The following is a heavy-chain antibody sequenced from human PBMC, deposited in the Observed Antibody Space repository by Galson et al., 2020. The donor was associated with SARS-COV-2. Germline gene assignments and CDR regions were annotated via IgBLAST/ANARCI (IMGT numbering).Heavy chain of an antibody. CDR2: ISWNSAGI. Sequence: GGSLRLSCKASGFAFDGYGMHWVRQAPGKGLEWVSGISWNSAGIGYADSVEGRFTISRDNAKNSLFLQMNSLRPEDTALYFCARDRRPGPGGGMDAWGQGTTVTVSS. V-gene: IGHV3-9*01. CDR3: ARDRRPGPGGGMDA. J-gene: IGHJ6*02. CDR1: GFAFDGYG. D-gene: IGHD2-15*01.